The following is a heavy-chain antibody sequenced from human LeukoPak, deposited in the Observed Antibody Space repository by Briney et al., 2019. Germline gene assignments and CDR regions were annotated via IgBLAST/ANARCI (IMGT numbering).Heavy chain of an antibody. Sequence: ASVKVSCKASGYTFTGYYMHWVRQAPGQGLEWMGWINPNSGGTNYALKFQGWVTMTRDTSISTAYMELSRLRSDDTAVYYCARVGGYYYGSGSYYPPFDYWGQGTLVTVSS. CDR1: GYTFTGYY. CDR2: INPNSGGT. CDR3: ARVGGYYYGSGSYYPPFDY. D-gene: IGHD3-10*01. J-gene: IGHJ4*02. V-gene: IGHV1-2*04.